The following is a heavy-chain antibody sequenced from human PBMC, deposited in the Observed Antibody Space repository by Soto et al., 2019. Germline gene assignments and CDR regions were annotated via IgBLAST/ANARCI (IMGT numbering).Heavy chain of an antibody. J-gene: IGHJ4*02. D-gene: IGHD3-22*01. V-gene: IGHV1-3*01. Sequence: ASVKVSCKASGYTFTSYAMDRVRQAPGQRLEWMGWINAGNGNTKYSQKFQGRVTITRDTSASTAYMELSSLRSEDTAVYYCARGSGYYYWDDYWGQGTLVTVSS. CDR2: INAGNGNT. CDR3: ARGSGYYYWDDY. CDR1: GYTFTSYA.